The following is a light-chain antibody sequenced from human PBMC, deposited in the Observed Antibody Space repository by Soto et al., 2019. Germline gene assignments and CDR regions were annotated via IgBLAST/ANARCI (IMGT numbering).Light chain of an antibody. CDR1: QGISSY. CDR3: QAYYSYPWT. Sequence: AIRMTQSPSSLSASTGDRVTITCRASQGISSYLAWYQQKPGKAPKLLIYAASTLQSGVPSRFSGSGSGTDFTLTISCLQSEDVATYNCQAYYSYPWTYGQGTKVE. V-gene: IGKV1-8*01. CDR2: AAS. J-gene: IGKJ1*01.